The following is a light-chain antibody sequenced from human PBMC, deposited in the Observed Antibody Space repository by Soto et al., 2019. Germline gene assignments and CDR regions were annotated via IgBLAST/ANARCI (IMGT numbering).Light chain of an antibody. CDR1: QNIDRW. J-gene: IGKJ1*01. Sequence: DIQMTQSPSTLSASVGDRVTITCRASQNIDRWLAWYQQKPGKAPNLLIYGASILESGVPSRFSGSGSGTEFTLTISSPRPDDFATYYCQHDDSYPWTFGQGTKVEIK. V-gene: IGKV1-5*03. CDR2: GAS. CDR3: QHDDSYPWT.